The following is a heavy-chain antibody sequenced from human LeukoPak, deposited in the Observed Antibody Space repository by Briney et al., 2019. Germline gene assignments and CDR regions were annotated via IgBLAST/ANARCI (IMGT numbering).Heavy chain of an antibody. CDR3: ARRGDGYNLNFDY. J-gene: IGHJ4*02. V-gene: IGHV5-51*01. CDR2: IYPGDSVN. D-gene: IGHD5-24*01. Sequence: GESLKISCKGSGYSFTSYWIGWVRQMRGKGLEWMGIIYPGDSVNRYSPSFQGQVTISADKYITTAYLQWSSLNASDTAMYYCARRGDGYNLNFDYWGQGTLVTVSS. CDR1: GYSFTSYW.